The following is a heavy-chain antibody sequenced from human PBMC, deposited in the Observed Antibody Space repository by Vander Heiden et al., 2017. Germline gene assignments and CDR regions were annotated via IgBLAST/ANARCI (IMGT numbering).Heavy chain of an antibody. Sequence: EVQLLESGGGLVQPGGSLRLSCAASGFIFKNFAMSWVRQAPGKGLEWVSGISKSGVSTFYADSVMGRFAVSRDNAQNTLDLQMSSLRAEDTAIYYCAKESWGVSGWPHPIDYWGQGALVTVSS. CDR3: AKESWGVSGWPHPIDY. V-gene: IGHV3-23*01. CDR2: ISKSGVST. J-gene: IGHJ4*02. D-gene: IGHD6-19*01. CDR1: GFIFKNFA.